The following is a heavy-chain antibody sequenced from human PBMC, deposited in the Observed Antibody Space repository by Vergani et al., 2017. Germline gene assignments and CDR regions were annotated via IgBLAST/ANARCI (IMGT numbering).Heavy chain of an antibody. Sequence: QVQLVQSGAEVKKPGSSVKVSCKASGGTFSSYAISWVRQAPGQGLEWMGRIIPILGTANYAQKFQGRVTITADESTSTAYMELSSLRAEDTAVYYCAKWKGNIVGSGWYYFDYWGQGTLVTVSS. CDR2: IIPILGTA. J-gene: IGHJ4*02. V-gene: IGHV1-69*11. CDR1: GGTFSSYA. D-gene: IGHD6-19*01. CDR3: AKWKGNIVGSGWYYFDY.